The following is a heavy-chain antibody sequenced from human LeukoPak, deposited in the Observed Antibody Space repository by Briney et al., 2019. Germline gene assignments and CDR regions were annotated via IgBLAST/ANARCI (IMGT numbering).Heavy chain of an antibody. D-gene: IGHD3-10*01. V-gene: IGHV1-69*04. CDR2: IIPILGIA. CDR1: GGTFSSYA. J-gene: IGHJ4*02. CDR3: ARVEGPGSYYLDY. Sequence: SVKVSCKASGGTFSSYAISWVRQAPGQGLEWMGRIIPILGIANYAQKFQGRVTITADKSTSTAYMELSSLRSEDTAVYYCARVEGPGSYYLDYWGQGTLVTVSS.